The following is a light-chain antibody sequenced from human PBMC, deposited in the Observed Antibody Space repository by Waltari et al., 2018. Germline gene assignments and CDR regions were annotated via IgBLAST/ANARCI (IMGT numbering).Light chain of an antibody. J-gene: IGKJ4*01. V-gene: IGKV4-1*01. Sequence: IVMTQSPDSLAGFLGERANINGKSSQTVFYSSNNRNYVAWYQQKPGQPPKLLIYWASARESGVPDRFSGSGSGTDFTLTISSLQAEDVAVYFCQQYFNIPLTFGGGTKVEIK. CDR3: QQYFNIPLT. CDR1: QTVFYSSNNRNY. CDR2: WAS.